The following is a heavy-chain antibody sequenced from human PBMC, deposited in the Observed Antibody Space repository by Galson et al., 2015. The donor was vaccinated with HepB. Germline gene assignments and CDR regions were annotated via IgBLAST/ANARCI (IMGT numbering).Heavy chain of an antibody. Sequence: SVKVSCKASGGTFSSYAISWVRQAPGQGLEWMGGIIPIFGTANYAQKFQGRVTITADESTSTAYMELSNLRSEDTAVYYCARSPIVVVPAAIPTIRYYFDYWGQGTLITVSS. D-gene: IGHD2-2*02. CDR2: IIPIFGTA. J-gene: IGHJ4*02. CDR1: GGTFSSYA. CDR3: ARSPIVVVPAAIPTIRYYFDY. V-gene: IGHV1-69*13.